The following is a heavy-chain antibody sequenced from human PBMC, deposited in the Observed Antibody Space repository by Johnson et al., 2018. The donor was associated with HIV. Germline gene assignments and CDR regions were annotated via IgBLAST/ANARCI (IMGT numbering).Heavy chain of an antibody. CDR3: ARPLGPPLWHDAFDI. CDR1: GFTFSSYA. Sequence: QVQLVESGGGVVQPGRSLRLSCAASGFTFSSYAMHWVRQAPGKGLEWVAVISYDGSNKYYADSVKGRFTISRDNSKNTLYLQMNSRRAEDTAGYYCARPLGPPLWHDAFDIWGQGTMVTVSS. J-gene: IGHJ3*02. D-gene: IGHD3-16*01. V-gene: IGHV3-30-3*01. CDR2: ISYDGSNK.